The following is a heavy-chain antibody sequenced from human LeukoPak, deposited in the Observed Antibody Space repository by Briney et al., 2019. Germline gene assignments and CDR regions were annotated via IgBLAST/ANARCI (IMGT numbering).Heavy chain of an antibody. Sequence: SETLSLTCTVSGGSISSYYWSWIRQPPGKGLGWIGYIYYSGSTNYNPSLKSRVTISVDTSKNQFSLKLSSVTAADTAVYYCARDIGDGYNGDYFDYWGQGTLVTVSS. CDR1: GGSISSYY. CDR3: ARDIGDGYNGDYFDY. V-gene: IGHV4-59*01. D-gene: IGHD5-24*01. J-gene: IGHJ4*02. CDR2: IYYSGST.